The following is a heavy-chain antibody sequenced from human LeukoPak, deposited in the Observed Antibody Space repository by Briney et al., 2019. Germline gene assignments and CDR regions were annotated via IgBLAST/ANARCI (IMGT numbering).Heavy chain of an antibody. CDR1: GFTFSRFW. J-gene: IGHJ4*02. Sequence: AGGSLRLSCTASGFTFSRFWMHWVRQAPGKGLVWVSRIDPDGINTTYADSVKGRFTISRDNAKNTLFLQMNSLRAEDTGVFYCARSGGGQFDYWGQGTLVTVSS. CDR3: ARSGGGQFDY. CDR2: IDPDGINT. D-gene: IGHD6-25*01. V-gene: IGHV3-74*01.